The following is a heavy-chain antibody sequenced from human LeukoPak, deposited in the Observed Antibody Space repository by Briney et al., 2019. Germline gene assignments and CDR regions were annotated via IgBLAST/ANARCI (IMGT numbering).Heavy chain of an antibody. V-gene: IGHV4-34*01. J-gene: IGHJ5*02. D-gene: IGHD6-19*01. CDR2: INHSGST. Sequence: SETLSLTCTVSGGSISSYYWSWIRQPPGEGLEWSGEINHSGSTNYNPSLKSRVTISVDTSKHQFSLKLRSVTAADKSLHYCAGTITKYSSASYPDYHWFDPWGQGTLVTVSS. CDR1: GGSISSYY. CDR3: AGTITKYSSASYPDYHWFDP.